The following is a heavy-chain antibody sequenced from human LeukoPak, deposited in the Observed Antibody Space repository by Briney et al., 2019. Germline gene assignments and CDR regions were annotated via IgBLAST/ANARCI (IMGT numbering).Heavy chain of an antibody. D-gene: IGHD5-18*01. CDR2: INPNSGGT. CDR3: ARWRIQLWPQPLYFDY. J-gene: IGHJ4*02. CDR1: GYTFTGYY. V-gene: IGHV1-2*02. Sequence: ASVKVSCKASGYTFTGYYLHSVRDAPGQGLEWMGWINPNSGGTNYAQKFQGRVTMTRDTSISTAYMELSRLRSDDTAVYYCARWRIQLWPQPLYFDYWGQGTLVTVSS.